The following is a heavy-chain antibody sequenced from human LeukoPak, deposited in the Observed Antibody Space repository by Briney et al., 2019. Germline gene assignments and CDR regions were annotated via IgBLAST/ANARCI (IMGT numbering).Heavy chain of an antibody. CDR2: ISTSGGGI. J-gene: IGHJ4*02. CDR1: GFTFSNYA. D-gene: IGHD3-22*01. V-gene: IGHV3-23*01. Sequence: GGSLRLSCAASGFTFSNYAMSWVRQAPGKGLEWVSGISTSGGGIYYADSVKGRFTISRDNSMNTLYLQMYSLRADDTAVYYCARDGFDYYDSSGYYYFDSWGQGTLVTVS. CDR3: ARDGFDYYDSSGYYYFDS.